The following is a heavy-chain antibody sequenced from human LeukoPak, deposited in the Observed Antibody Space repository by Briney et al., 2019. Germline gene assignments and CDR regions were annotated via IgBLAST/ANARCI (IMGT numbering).Heavy chain of an antibody. CDR2: ITRSSYI. CDR3: AGYVSSGRRDAFDI. J-gene: IGHJ3*02. CDR1: GFTFSSYS. V-gene: IGHV3-21*01. D-gene: IGHD3-22*01. Sequence: PGGSLRLSCAASGFTFSSYSMNWVRQAPGKGLEWVSSITRSSYIYYADSVKGRFTISRDNAKNSLYLQMNSLRAEDTAVYYCAGYVSSGRRDAFDIWGQGTMVTVSS.